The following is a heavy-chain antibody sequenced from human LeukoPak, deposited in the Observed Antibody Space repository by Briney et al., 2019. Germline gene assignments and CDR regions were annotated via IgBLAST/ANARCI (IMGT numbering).Heavy chain of an antibody. CDR2: IYHNGNT. J-gene: IGHJ4*02. D-gene: IGHD5-18*01. V-gene: IGHV4-30-2*01. CDR1: GGSISSGGYS. CDR3: ASGGYSYGFDY. Sequence: SETLSLTCAVSGGSISSGGYSWSWIRQPPGKGLEWIGYIYHNGNTYYSPSLKSRVTISVDRSKNQLSLKLSSVTAADTAMYYCASGGYSYGFDYWDQGTLVTVSS.